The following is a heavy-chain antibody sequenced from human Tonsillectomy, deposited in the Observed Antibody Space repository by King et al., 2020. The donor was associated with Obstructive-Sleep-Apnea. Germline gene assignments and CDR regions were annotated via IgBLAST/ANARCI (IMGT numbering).Heavy chain of an antibody. CDR1: GYTFTSYG. V-gene: IGHV1-18*01. CDR3: AREVGCSGGSCYTRFDP. CDR2: ISAYNGNT. J-gene: IGHJ5*02. Sequence: QLVQSGAEVKKPGASVKVSCKASGYTFTSYGISWVRQAPGQGLEWMGWISAYNGNTNYAQKVQGRVTMTTDTSTRTAYMGLRSLRSDDTAVYYCAREVGCSGGSCYTRFDPWGQGTLVTVSS. D-gene: IGHD2-15*01.